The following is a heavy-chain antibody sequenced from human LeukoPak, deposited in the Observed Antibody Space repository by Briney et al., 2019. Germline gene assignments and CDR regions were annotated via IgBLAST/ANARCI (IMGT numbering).Heavy chain of an antibody. CDR3: ARNYYGSGSYYNLISLTYFDY. CDR2: ISGSGGST. D-gene: IGHD3-10*01. V-gene: IGHV3-23*01. CDR1: GFTFSSYA. J-gene: IGHJ4*02. Sequence: GGSLRLSCAASGFTFSSYAMSWVRQAPGKGLEWVSAISGSGGSTYYADSVKGRFTISRDNSKNTLYLQMNSLRAEDTAVYYCARNYYGSGSYYNLISLTYFDYWGQGTLVTVSS.